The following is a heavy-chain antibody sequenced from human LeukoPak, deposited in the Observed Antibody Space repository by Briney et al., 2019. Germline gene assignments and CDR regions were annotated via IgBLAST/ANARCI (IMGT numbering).Heavy chain of an antibody. D-gene: IGHD1-26*01. CDR2: ISSSGSTI. Sequence: GGSLRFSCAASGFTFSSYEMNWVRQAPGKGLEWVSYISSSGSTIYYADSVKGRFTISRDNAMNTPYLQMNSLRAEDSALYYCTRDMQGSRLYLVGSQNDWGQGTLVTVSS. V-gene: IGHV3-48*03. J-gene: IGHJ4*02. CDR3: TRDMQGSRLYLVGSQND. CDR1: GFTFSSYE.